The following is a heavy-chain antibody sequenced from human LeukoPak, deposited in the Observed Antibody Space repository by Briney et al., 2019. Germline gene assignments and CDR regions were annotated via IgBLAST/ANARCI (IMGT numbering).Heavy chain of an antibody. CDR2: IHHSKGT. CDR1: GESISDYY. J-gene: IGHJ4*02. CDR3: VRATAAGSGRAFDY. Sequence: SETLSLTCAVYGESISDYYWTWIRQFPGKGLEWVGEIHHSKGTNYNPSLKSRLTMSVDRSKNQFSLKLSSVTAADTAIYYCVRATAAGSGRAFDYWAQGSLVPVSS. D-gene: IGHD3-10*01. V-gene: IGHV4-34*01.